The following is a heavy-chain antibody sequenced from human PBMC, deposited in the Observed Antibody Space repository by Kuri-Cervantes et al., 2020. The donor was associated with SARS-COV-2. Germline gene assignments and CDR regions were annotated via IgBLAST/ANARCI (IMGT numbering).Heavy chain of an antibody. D-gene: IGHD3-10*01. CDR2: INHSGST. V-gene: IGHV4-34*01. CDR1: GGSFSGYY. Sequence: SENLSLTCAVYGGSFSGYYWSWIRQPPGKGLEWIGEINHSGSTNYNPSLKSRVTISVDKSKNQFSLKLSSVTAADTAVYYCARGSGGSGTIYWGQGTLVTVSS. J-gene: IGHJ4*02. CDR3: ARGSGGSGTIY.